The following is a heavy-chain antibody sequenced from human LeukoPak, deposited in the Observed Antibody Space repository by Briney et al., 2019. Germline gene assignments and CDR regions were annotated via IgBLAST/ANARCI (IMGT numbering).Heavy chain of an antibody. J-gene: IGHJ4*02. V-gene: IGHV1-3*01. CDR3: ARGSPRYCSCGSCLTY. CDR2: INAGNGNT. Sequence: ASVKVSCKASGHTFTSSAMHWVRQAPGHRLEWMGWINAGNGNTKYSQKFQGRVTITRDTSASAAYMELSSLRAEDTAVYYCARGSPRYCSCGSCLTYWGQGTLVTVSS. CDR1: GHTFTSSA. D-gene: IGHD2-15*01.